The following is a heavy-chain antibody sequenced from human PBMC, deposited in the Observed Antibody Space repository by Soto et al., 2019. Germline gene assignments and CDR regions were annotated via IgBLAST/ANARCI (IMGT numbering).Heavy chain of an antibody. Sequence: GGSQRLSCAASGFNFRSYAMSWVCQAPGKGLEWVSAFSGSGGSTYYADSVKGRFTISRDNSKNTLYLQMNSLRAEDTAVYYCAKDAGIAAAGLGNAFDIWGQGTMVTVSS. CDR3: AKDAGIAAAGLGNAFDI. J-gene: IGHJ3*02. CDR1: GFNFRSYA. V-gene: IGHV3-23*01. CDR2: FSGSGGST. D-gene: IGHD6-13*01.